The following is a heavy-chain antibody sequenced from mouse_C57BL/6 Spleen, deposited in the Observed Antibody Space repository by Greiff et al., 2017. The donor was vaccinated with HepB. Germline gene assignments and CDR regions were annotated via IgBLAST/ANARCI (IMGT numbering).Heavy chain of an antibody. CDR2: IWGDGSI. V-gene: IGHV2-9*01. CDR1: GFSLTNHG. J-gene: IGHJ4*01. Sequence: VKLMESGPGLVAPSQSLSITCTVSGFSLTNHGVDWVRQPPGKGLEWLGTIWGDGSINYNSTLMSRLSISKDRFKSQVFLKMNSLQIDDTAMYYCARLRSSHGNYYAMDYWGQGTSVTVSS. D-gene: IGHD1-1*01. CDR3: ARLRSSHGNYYAMDY.